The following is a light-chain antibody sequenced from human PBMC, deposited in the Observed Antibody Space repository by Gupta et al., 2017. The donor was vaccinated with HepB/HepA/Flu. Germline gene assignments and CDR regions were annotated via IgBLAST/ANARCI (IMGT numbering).Light chain of an antibody. V-gene: IGLV5-45*02. J-gene: IGLJ3*02. CDR3: TMWYLRAGV. CDR2: YKSDSDN. Sequence: QAVLTQPSSLSASPGASASLTCTLRSGLNVGAFRIYWYQQKPGSPPQYLLKYKSDSDNHQGSGVPSRFAGSKDASANAGIVLISGLQAEDEADYYCTMWYLRAGVFGGGTKMTVL. CDR1: SGLNVGAFR.